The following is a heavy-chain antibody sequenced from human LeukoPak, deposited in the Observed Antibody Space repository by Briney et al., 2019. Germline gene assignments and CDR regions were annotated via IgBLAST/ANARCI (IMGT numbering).Heavy chain of an antibody. CDR3: AKDLIVEAEDRSFRGDH. D-gene: IGHD3-22*01. J-gene: IGHJ4*02. CDR2: IWYDGTNK. CDR1: GFTFSSYA. Sequence: PGGSLRLSCAASGFTFSSYAMHWVRQAPGKGLEWVAVIWYDGTNKYYAGSLKGRFTISRDNSKNTLYLQMNSLRVEDTAVYYCAKDLIVEAEDRSFRGDHWGQGTLVTVSS. V-gene: IGHV3-33*06.